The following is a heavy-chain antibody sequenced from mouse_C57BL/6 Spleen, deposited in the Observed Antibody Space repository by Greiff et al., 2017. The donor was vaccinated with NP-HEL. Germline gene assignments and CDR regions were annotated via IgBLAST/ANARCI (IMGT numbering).Heavy chain of an antibody. V-gene: IGHV5-4*01. CDR1: GFTFSSYA. J-gene: IGHJ3*01. CDR2: ISDGGSYT. CDR3: ARDYGSSYDWFAY. Sequence: EVKLVESGGGLVKPGGSLKLSCAASGFTFSSYAMSRVRQTPEKRLEWVATISDGGSYTYYPDNVKGRFTISRDNAKNNLYLQMSHLKSEDTAMYYCARDYGSSYDWFAYWGQGTLVTVSA. D-gene: IGHD1-1*01.